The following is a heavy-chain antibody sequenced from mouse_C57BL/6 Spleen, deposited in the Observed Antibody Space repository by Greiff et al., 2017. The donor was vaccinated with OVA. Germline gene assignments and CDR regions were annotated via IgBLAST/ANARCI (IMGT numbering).Heavy chain of an antibody. Sequence: VQLQESGAELVKPGASVKLSCKASGYTFTSYWMHWVKQRPGRGLEWIGRIDPSSGGTKYNEKFKSKATLTVGKPSSTAYMQLSSLTSEDTAVYYCAREYGFAYWGQGTLVTVSA. J-gene: IGHJ3*01. D-gene: IGHD5-2*01. CDR2: IDPSSGGT. V-gene: IGHV1-72*01. CDR3: AREYGFAY. CDR1: GYTFTSYW.